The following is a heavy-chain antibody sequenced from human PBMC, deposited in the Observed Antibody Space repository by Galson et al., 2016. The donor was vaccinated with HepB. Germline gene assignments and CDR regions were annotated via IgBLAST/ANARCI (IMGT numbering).Heavy chain of an antibody. J-gene: IGHJ6*02. V-gene: IGHV3-21*01. D-gene: IGHD6-19*01. CDR2: ISSGSSYI. CDR1: GFTFSSYS. CDR3: ARAPIEVDGMRHYYYGMDV. Sequence: SLRLSCAASGFTFSSYSMNWVRQAPGKGLEWVSSISSGSSYIYYADSVRGRFIISRDNAKNSLYLQMNSLRAGDTAVYYCARAPIEVDGMRHYYYGMDVWGQGTTVTVSS.